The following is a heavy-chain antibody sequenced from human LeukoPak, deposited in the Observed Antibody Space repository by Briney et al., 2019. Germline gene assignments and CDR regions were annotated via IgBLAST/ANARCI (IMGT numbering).Heavy chain of an antibody. CDR2: IKQDGSEK. D-gene: IGHD5-12*01. CDR3: ARVDIVATNYYYYYMDV. Sequence: PGGSLRLACAASGFTFSSYWMSWVRQAPGKGLEWVANIKQDGSEKYYVDSVKGRFTISRDNAKNSLYLQMNSLRAEDTAVYYCARVDIVATNYYYYYMDVWGKGTTVTISS. CDR1: GFTFSSYW. J-gene: IGHJ6*03. V-gene: IGHV3-7*04.